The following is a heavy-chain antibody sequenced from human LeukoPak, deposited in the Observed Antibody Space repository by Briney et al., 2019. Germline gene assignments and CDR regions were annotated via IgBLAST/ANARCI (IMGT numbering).Heavy chain of an antibody. CDR3: ARSSGPDAPDY. CDR2: IYSGGST. V-gene: IGHV3-53*01. D-gene: IGHD7-27*01. Sequence: GGSLRLSCAASEFTVSGNYMSWVRQAPGKGLEWVSIIYSGGSTSYADSVKGRFTISRDNSKNTLYLQMNSLRAEDTAVYYCARSSGPDAPDYWGQGTLVTVSS. J-gene: IGHJ4*02. CDR1: EFTVSGNY.